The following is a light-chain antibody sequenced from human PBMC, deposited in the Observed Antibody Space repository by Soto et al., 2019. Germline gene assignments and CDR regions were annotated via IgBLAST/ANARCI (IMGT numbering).Light chain of an antibody. V-gene: IGLV2-14*01. CDR1: SSDLGDYKY. CDR3: SSTTSRSTLV. J-gene: IGLJ3*02. CDR2: EVS. Sequence: QSVLTQPASVSGSLGQSITISCTGTSSDLGDYKYVSWYQQHPGKAPKLMIYEVSNRPSGVSNRFSGSKSGNTASLTISGLQAEDEADYYCSSTTSRSTLVFGGGTKVTVL.